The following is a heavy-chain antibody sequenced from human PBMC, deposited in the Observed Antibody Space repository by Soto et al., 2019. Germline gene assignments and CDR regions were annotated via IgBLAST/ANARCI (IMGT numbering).Heavy chain of an antibody. V-gene: IGHV3-15*01. Sequence: GGSLRLSCAASGFTFSNAWMSWVRQAPGKGLEWVGRIKSKTDGGTTDYAAPVKGRFTISRDDSKNTLYLQMNSLKTEDTAVYYCTRQVYCGGDCYPNFDYWGQGTLVTVS. CDR3: TRQVYCGGDCYPNFDY. CDR1: GFTFSNAW. CDR2: IKSKTDGGTT. J-gene: IGHJ4*02. D-gene: IGHD2-21*01.